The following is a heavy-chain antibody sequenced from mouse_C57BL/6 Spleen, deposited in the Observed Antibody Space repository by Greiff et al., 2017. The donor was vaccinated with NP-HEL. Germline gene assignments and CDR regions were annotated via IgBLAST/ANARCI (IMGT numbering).Heavy chain of an antibody. CDR2: IWSGGST. J-gene: IGHJ3*01. Sequence: QVQLQQPGPGLVQPSQSLSITCTVSGFSLTSYGVHWVRQSPGKGLEWLGVIWSGGSTDYNAAFISRLSISKDNSKSQVFFKMNSLQADDTAIYYCARSIDGNYEGFAYWGQGTLVTVSA. CDR1: GFSLTSYG. D-gene: IGHD2-1*01. CDR3: ARSIDGNYEGFAY. V-gene: IGHV2-2*01.